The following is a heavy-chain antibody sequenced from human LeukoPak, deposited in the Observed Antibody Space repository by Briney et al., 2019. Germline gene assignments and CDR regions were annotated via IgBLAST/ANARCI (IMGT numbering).Heavy chain of an antibody. Sequence: GKSLRLSCAASGFTFSTYTMHWVRQAPGKGLEWVVVISYDGGNKYYADSVKGRFAISRDNSKNTLYLQMNSLRAEDTAVYYCAKGTHYYDSSGYWGAFDIWGQGTMVTVSS. J-gene: IGHJ3*02. CDR1: GFTFSTYT. D-gene: IGHD3-22*01. CDR3: AKGTHYYDSSGYWGAFDI. V-gene: IGHV3-30*18. CDR2: ISYDGGNK.